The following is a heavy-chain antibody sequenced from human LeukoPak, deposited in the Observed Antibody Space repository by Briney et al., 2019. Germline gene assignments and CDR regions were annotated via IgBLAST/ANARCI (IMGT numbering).Heavy chain of an antibody. V-gene: IGHV4-34*01. Sequence: PSETLSLTCAVYGGSFSGYYWSWIRQPPGKGLEWIGEINHSGSTNYNPSLKSRVTISVDTSKNQFSLKLSSMTAADTAVYYCARQAVPISSGVGYFDYWGQGTLVTVSS. J-gene: IGHJ4*02. D-gene: IGHD2-15*01. CDR2: INHSGST. CDR3: ARQAVPISSGVGYFDY. CDR1: GGSFSGYY.